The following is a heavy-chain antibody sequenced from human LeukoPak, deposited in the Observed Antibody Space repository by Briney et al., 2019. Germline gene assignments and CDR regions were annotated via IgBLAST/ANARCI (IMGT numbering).Heavy chain of an antibody. CDR2: INPDGSTT. V-gene: IGHV3-74*01. CDR1: GFTFIRYW. CDR3: ASGLGYCSGGSCYGASKDAFDI. J-gene: IGHJ3*02. Sequence: PGESLRLSCAASGFTFIRYWIHWVRQAPGKGLEWVSRINPDGSTTTYADSVKGRFTLSRDNAENTVYLQMNSLRAEDTAVYYCASGLGYCSGGSCYGASKDAFDIWGQGTMVTVSS. D-gene: IGHD2-15*01.